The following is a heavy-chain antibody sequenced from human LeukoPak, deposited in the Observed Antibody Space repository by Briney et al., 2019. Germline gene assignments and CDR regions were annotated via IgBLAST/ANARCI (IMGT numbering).Heavy chain of an antibody. V-gene: IGHV4-30-4*01. CDR3: ARGGAHYYDSSGYFC. Sequence: SQTLSLTCTVSGGSISSGGYYWSWIRQPPGKGLEWIGYIYYSGSTYYNPSLKSRVTISVDTSKNQFSLKLSSVTAADTAVYYCARGGAHYYDSSGYFCWGQGTLVTVSS. CDR1: GGSISSGGYY. J-gene: IGHJ4*02. CDR2: IYYSGST. D-gene: IGHD3-22*01.